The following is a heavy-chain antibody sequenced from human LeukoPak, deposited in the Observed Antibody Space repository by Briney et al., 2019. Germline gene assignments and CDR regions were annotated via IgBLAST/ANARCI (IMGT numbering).Heavy chain of an antibody. CDR3: ARDWYRSNWYGNSFDF. CDR2: ISKDGSNK. V-gene: IGHV3-30*09. Sequence: GGSLRLSCVASGFTFSSYAMNWVRQAPGKGLEWVAVISKDGSNKYYADSVKGRFAITRDNSKNTLYLQMNSLRPDDTALYYCARDWYRSNWYGNSFDFWGQGTLVTVSS. D-gene: IGHD6-13*01. CDR1: GFTFSSYA. J-gene: IGHJ4*02.